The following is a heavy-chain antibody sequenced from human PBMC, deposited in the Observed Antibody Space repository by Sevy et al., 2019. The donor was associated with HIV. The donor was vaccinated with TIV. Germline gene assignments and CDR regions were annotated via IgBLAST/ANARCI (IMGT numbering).Heavy chain of an antibody. CDR1: GFRFGSHA. D-gene: IGHD3-22*01. J-gene: IGHJ4*02. Sequence: GGSLRLSCVVSGFRFGSHAMSWVRQAPGKGLEWVSSITDSSNYIYHADSVKGRFTISRDNAKNSLYLQMNSLRAEDTAVNFCARDRRTLNYYGSSGYNYYFDYWGQGTLVTVSS. CDR2: ITDSSNYI. CDR3: ARDRRTLNYYGSSGYNYYFDY. V-gene: IGHV3-21*04.